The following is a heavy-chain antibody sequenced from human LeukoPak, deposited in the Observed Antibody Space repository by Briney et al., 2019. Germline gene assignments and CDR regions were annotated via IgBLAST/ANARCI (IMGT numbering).Heavy chain of an antibody. V-gene: IGHV1-2*02. CDR1: GYTVTELS. CDR2: INPSSGGT. Sequence: AASVKVSRKVSGYTVTELSMHWVRQSPGKGLEWMGWINPSSGGTNYAQKFQGRVTLTRDTSINTAYMDLSRLRSDDTAVYYCARDWVGDLSSDYYYMDVWGKGTTVVVSS. D-gene: IGHD3-10*01. CDR3: ARDWVGDLSSDYYYMDV. J-gene: IGHJ6*03.